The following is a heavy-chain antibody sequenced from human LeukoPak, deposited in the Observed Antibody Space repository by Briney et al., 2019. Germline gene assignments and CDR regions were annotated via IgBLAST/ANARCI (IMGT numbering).Heavy chain of an antibody. CDR3: ARSKLERRSQYYYGMDV. CDR2: ISRSSSYI. V-gene: IGHV3-21*01. CDR1: GFSFSSYI. D-gene: IGHD1-1*01. J-gene: IGHJ6*02. Sequence: GGSLRLSCAASGFSFSSYIMNWVRQAPGKGLEWVSSISRSSSYIYHADSVKGRFIISRDNAKNPLYLQMNSLRAEDTAVYYCARSKLERRSQYYYGMDVWGQGTTVTVSS.